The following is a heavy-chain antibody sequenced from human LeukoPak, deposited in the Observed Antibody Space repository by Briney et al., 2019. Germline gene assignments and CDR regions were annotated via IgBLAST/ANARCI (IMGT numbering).Heavy chain of an antibody. J-gene: IGHJ5*02. CDR2: ISYDGSNK. D-gene: IGHD3-3*01. V-gene: IGHV3-30-3*01. CDR1: GFTFSSYA. CDR3: AKESSYYDFWGGPPLAP. Sequence: GGSLRLSCAASGFTFSSYAMHWVRQAPGKGLEWVAVISYDGSNKYYADSVKGRFTISRDNSKNTLYLQMNSLRAEDTAVYYCAKESSYYDFWGGPPLAPWGQGTLVTVSS.